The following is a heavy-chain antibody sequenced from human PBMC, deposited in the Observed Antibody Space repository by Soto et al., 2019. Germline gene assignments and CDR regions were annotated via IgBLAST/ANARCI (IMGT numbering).Heavy chain of an antibody. Sequence: QVQLVQSGAEVKKPGSSVKVSCKASGGTFSSYAISWVLQAPGPGLEWMGGIIPSFGTANYAQKFQGRVTNTADESTSTAYKDLSSLSSEDTAVYYGARDPGGSDEGGWCDPWGQGTLVTVSS. V-gene: IGHV1-69*01. D-gene: IGHD1-26*01. J-gene: IGHJ5*02. CDR2: IIPSFGTA. CDR1: GGTFSSYA. CDR3: ARDPGGSDEGGWCDP.